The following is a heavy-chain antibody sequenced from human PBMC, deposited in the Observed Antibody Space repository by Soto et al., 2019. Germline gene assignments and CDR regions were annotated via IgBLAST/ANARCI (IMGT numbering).Heavy chain of an antibody. J-gene: IGHJ4*02. CDR1: GFTFSNAW. Sequence: EVQLVESGGGLVKPGGSLRLSCAASGFTFSNAWMSWVRQAPGKGLEWVGRIKSKTDGGTTDYAAPVKGRFTISRDDSKNTLYLQMNSLTTEDTAVYYCTTDLVVSSSCYEGYWGQGTLVTVSS. CDR3: TTDLVVSSSCYEGY. CDR2: IKSKTDGGTT. V-gene: IGHV3-15*01. D-gene: IGHD6-13*01.